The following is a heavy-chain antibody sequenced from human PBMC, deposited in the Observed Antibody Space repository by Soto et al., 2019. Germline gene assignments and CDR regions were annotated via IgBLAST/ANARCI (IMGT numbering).Heavy chain of an antibody. D-gene: IGHD3-22*01. CDR1: GFNFRSYG. Sequence: PGGSLRLSCTASGFNFRSYGVSWVRKARGKGLEWVSGITASGGNTYYTDSVKGRFTISRDDSKNTAYLQMNSLKTEDTAVYYCTRLGYYYDSSGYYSDAFDIWRQGKMVTVSS. CDR3: TRLGYYYDSSGYYSDAFDI. V-gene: IGHV3-23*01. J-gene: IGHJ3*02. CDR2: ITASGGNT.